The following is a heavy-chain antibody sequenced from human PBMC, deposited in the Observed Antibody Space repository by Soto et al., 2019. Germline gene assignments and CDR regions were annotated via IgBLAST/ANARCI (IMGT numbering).Heavy chain of an antibody. V-gene: IGHV3-73*01. J-gene: IGHJ4*02. D-gene: IGHD3-10*01. CDR2: IRRKAYSYAT. CDR3: ARDPYYGAIDY. Sequence: GGSLRLSCAASGFTFSVSTIHWVRQASGKGLEWVGRIRRKAYSYATAYASSVTGRVTISRDNAKSSLYLQMNSLRAEDTAVYYCARDPYYGAIDYWGLGTLVTVSS. CDR1: GFTFSVST.